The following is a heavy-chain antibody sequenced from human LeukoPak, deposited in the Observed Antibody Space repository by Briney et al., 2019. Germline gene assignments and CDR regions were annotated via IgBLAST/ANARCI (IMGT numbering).Heavy chain of an antibody. V-gene: IGHV1-46*01. D-gene: IGHD3-10*01. Sequence: ASVKVSCKASGYTFTAYYMHWVRLAPGQGLEWMGIINPSGGTTGYAQKFQGRLTMTRDTSTTTVYMELSSLRSEDTAVYYCARVRVRGLRTNAFDIWGHGTMVTVSS. CDR2: INPSGGTT. CDR1: GYTFTAYY. CDR3: ARVRVRGLRTNAFDI. J-gene: IGHJ3*02.